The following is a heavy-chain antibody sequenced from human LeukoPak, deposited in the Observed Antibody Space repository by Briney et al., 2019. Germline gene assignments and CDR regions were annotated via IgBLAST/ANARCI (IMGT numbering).Heavy chain of an antibody. J-gene: IGHJ4*02. CDR1: GFTVSSNY. CDR3: AKDPAGTGIHYFHY. V-gene: IGHV3-23*01. CDR2: ISGSAGAT. D-gene: IGHD1-1*01. Sequence: PGGSLRLSCAASGFTVSSNYMSWVRQAPGKGLEWVSAISGSAGATNYADSVKGRFTISRDNSKNTLYLQMSSLRAEDTAVYYCAKDPAGTGIHYFHYWGQGTLVTVSS.